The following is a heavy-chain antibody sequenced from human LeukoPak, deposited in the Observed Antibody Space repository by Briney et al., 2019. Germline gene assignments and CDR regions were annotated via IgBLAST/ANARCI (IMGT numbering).Heavy chain of an antibody. CDR2: IYYSWST. CDR1: GFTFNTYA. Sequence: AGGSLRLSCAASGFTFNTYAMSWVRQAPGKGLEGVGSIYYSWSTYYNPSLKSRVTTSVDTSKNQFSLKLSSVTAADTAVYYCARGRGTVTLWGQGTLVTVSS. V-gene: IGHV4-39*07. CDR3: ARGRGTVTL. D-gene: IGHD4-17*01. J-gene: IGHJ4*02.